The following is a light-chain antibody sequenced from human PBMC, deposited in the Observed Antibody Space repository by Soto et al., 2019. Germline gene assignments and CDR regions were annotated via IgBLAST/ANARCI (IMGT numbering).Light chain of an antibody. J-gene: IGLJ2*01. Sequence: QPVLTQPPSASGTPGQRVTISCSGSSSNIGSNYVYWYQQLPGTAPKLLIYRNNQRPSGVPGRFSGSKSGTSASLAISGLGSEDEADYYCAAGDDSMGGRVFGGGTQLTVL. CDR1: SSNIGSNY. V-gene: IGLV1-47*01. CDR2: RNN. CDR3: AAGDDSMGGRV.